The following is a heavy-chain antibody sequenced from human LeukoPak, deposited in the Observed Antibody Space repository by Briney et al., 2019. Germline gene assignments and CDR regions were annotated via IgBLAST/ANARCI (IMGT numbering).Heavy chain of an antibody. CDR2: IYHSGAT. Sequence: PSETLSLTCAVSDYSISGGYYWGWIRQPPGRGLEWIGGIYHSGATYYNPSLVSRFTISVDMSKNQFFLKVRSVTAADTAVYYCARVNWNFKTLDNWGQGTLVTVSS. J-gene: IGHJ4*02. V-gene: IGHV4-38-2*01. CDR3: ARVNWNFKTLDN. D-gene: IGHD1-7*01. CDR1: DYSISGGYY.